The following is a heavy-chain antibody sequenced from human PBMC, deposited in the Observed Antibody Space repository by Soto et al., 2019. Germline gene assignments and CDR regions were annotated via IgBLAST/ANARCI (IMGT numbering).Heavy chain of an antibody. D-gene: IGHD3-22*01. CDR2: ISVYTGDT. CDR3: ARDLWDYDNSGDDWDY. CDR1: GYTFSNFG. V-gene: IGHV1-18*01. J-gene: IGHJ4*02. Sequence: QVQLVQSGAEVKKPGASVKVSCKASGYTFSNFGISWVRQAPGQGLEWMGWISVYTGDTNYPQKVQGRVTMTADTSTTTAFMELRSLRSDDTAVYYCARDLWDYDNSGDDWDYWGQGTLVTVSS.